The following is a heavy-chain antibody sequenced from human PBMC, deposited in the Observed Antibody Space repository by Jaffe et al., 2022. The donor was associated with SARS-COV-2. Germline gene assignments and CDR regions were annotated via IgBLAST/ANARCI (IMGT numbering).Heavy chain of an antibody. CDR1: GGSISSGSYY. Sequence: QVQLQESGPGLVKPSQTLSLTCTVSGGSISSGSYYWSWIRQPAGKGLEWIGRIYTSGSTNYNPSLKSRVTISVDTSKNQFSLKLSSVTAADTAVYYCASEIIAARRDYYYGMDVWGQGTTVTVSS. J-gene: IGHJ6*02. CDR2: IYTSGST. CDR3: ASEIIAARRDYYYGMDV. V-gene: IGHV4-61*02. D-gene: IGHD6-6*01.